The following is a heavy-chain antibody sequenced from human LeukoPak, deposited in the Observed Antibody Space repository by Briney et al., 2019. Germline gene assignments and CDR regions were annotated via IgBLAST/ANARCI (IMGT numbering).Heavy chain of an antibody. D-gene: IGHD6-13*01. CDR2: SYYSGST. V-gene: IGHV4-59*08. CDR1: GVSINSYY. CDR3: ARHTDIAALSSLNY. J-gene: IGHJ4*02. Sequence: SETLSLTCTVSGVSINSYYWSWIRQTPGKGLESIGDSYYSGSTNYNPSLKSRVTISVDTSKNQFSLKLSSVTAADTAVYYCARHTDIAALSSLNYWGQGTLVTVSS.